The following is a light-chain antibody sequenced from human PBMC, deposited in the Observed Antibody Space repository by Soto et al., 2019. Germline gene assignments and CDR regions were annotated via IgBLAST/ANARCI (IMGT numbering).Light chain of an antibody. CDR1: QTVSSRF. J-gene: IGKJ5*01. V-gene: IGKV3D-20*02. CDR3: QQRHMWPIT. Sequence: EIVLAQSPGTLSLSPGERATLSCRASQTVSSRFLAWYQQKPGQAPRHLIYGALSRATGIPDRFSGSGSGTAFTLTISSLEPEDSAAYYCQQRHMWPITFGQGTRLEIK. CDR2: GAL.